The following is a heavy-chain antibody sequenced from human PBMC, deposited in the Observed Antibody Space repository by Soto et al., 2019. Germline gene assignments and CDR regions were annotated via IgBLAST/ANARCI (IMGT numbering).Heavy chain of an antibody. J-gene: IGHJ6*02. V-gene: IGHV6-1*01. CDR3: VRVGGAAGSGYYYYHAMDV. CDR2: TYYRSKWYS. Sequence: QVQLQQSGPGLVKPSQTLSLTCAISGDSVSSNTVAWNWVRQSPSRGLEWLGRTYYRSKWYSHYAVSVRSRIMINSDTSKNQFSLQLKSVTPEDTAVYFCVRVGGAAGSGYYYYHAMDVWGQGTTVTVSS. CDR1: GDSVSSNTVA. D-gene: IGHD3-10*01.